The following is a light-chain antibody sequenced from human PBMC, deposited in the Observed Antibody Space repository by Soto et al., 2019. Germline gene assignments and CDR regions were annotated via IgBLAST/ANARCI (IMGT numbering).Light chain of an antibody. V-gene: IGLV2-14*01. CDR2: EVS. Sequence: QSALTQPASVSGSPGQSITISCTGTSSDVGGYNYVSWYQQHPGKAPELMIYEVSNRPSGVSNRFSGSKSGNTASLTISGLQAEDEADYYCSSYTRSSTHWVFGGGTQLTVL. CDR1: SSDVGGYNY. J-gene: IGLJ3*02. CDR3: SSYTRSSTHWV.